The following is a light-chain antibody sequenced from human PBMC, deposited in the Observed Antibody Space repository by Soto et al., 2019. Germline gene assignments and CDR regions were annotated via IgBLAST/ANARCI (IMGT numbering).Light chain of an antibody. CDR2: EVT. CDR1: SSNIGAYNY. V-gene: IGLV2-8*01. J-gene: IGLJ2*01. CDR3: SSYAGNNKDLL. Sequence: QSALTQPPSASGSPGQSVAISCTGTSSNIGAYNYVSWYQQSPGKAPKLILYEVTTRPSGVPDRFSGSKSGNTASLTVSGLQADDEAHYYCSSYAGNNKDLLFGGGTKLTVL.